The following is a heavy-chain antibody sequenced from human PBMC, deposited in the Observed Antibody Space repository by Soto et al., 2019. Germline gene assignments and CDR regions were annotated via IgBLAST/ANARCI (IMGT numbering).Heavy chain of an antibody. J-gene: IGHJ6*02. CDR1: GGSISSGDYY. V-gene: IGHV4-30-4*01. CDR3: ARDTTVTTLGAYYYGMDV. Sequence: QVQLQESGPGLVKPSQTLSLTCTVSGGSISSGDYYWSWIRQPPGKGLEWIGYIYYSGSTYYNPSLKSRVTIPVDPSKNQFSLKLSSVTAADTAVYYCARDTTVTTLGAYYYGMDVWGQGTTVTVSS. CDR2: IYYSGST. D-gene: IGHD4-17*01.